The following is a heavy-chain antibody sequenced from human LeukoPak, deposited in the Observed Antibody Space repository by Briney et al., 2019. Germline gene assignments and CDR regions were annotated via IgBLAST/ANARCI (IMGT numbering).Heavy chain of an antibody. V-gene: IGHV1-69*06. CDR3: ARGVLAGTGYYYYMDV. CDR1: GYTFTGYY. J-gene: IGHJ6*03. D-gene: IGHD6-19*01. Sequence: ASVKVSCKASGYTFTGYYMHWVRQAPGQGLEWMGGIIPIFGTANYAQKFQGRVTITADKSTSTAYMELSSLRSEDTAVYYCARGVLAGTGYYYYMDVWGKGTTVTVSS. CDR2: IIPIFGTA.